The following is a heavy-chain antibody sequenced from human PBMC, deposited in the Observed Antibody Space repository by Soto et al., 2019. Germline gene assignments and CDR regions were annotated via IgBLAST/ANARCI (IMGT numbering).Heavy chain of an antibody. D-gene: IGHD2-8*01. CDR2: ISGSGANT. CDR1: GFSFSRYA. Sequence: EVPLLESGGGLVQPGGSLRLSCAASGFSFSRYAINWVRQAPGKGLEWVSSISGSGANTYYADSVRGRFTISRDNTKNTVHLKVGRLKGEDTAIYYCARGGSVYASPVDAYDFWGQGTMVTVSS. V-gene: IGHV3-23*01. CDR3: ARGGSVYASPVDAYDF. J-gene: IGHJ3*01.